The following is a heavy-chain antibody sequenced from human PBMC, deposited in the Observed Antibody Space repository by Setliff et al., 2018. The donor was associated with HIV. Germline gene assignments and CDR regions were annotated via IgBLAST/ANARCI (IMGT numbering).Heavy chain of an antibody. CDR1: GFTLNTYA. CDR3: VRVAGFSSSWFGY. V-gene: IGHV3-74*03. CDR2: INSDGSTV. Sequence: PGGSLRLSCAASGFTLNTYAMHWVRQAPGKGLEWVARINSDGSTVEHAGAVKGRLTISRDNARNTLYLEMNSLRVEDAAMYYCVRVAGFSSSWFGYWGQGTLVTVSS. D-gene: IGHD6-13*01. J-gene: IGHJ5*01.